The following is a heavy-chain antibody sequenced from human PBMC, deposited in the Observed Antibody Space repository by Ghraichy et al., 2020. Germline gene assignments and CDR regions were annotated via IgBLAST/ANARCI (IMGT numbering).Heavy chain of an antibody. D-gene: IGHD3-3*01. CDR2: ISAYNGNT. J-gene: IGHJ3*02. V-gene: IGHV1-18*01. CDR1: GYTFTSYG. Sequence: ASVKVSCKASGYTFTSYGISWVRQAPGQGLEWMGWISAYNGNTNYAQKLQGRVTMTTDTSTSTAYMELRSLRSDDTAVYYCARWSGQAIYYDFWSGYRDDAFDIWGQGTMVTVSS. CDR3: ARWSGQAIYYDFWSGYRDDAFDI.